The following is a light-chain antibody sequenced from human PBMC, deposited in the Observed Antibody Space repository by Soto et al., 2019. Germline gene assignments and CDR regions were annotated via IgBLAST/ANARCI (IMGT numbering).Light chain of an antibody. Sequence: EIGLTQSPGTLSLSPGERATLSCMASQNILSNLSWYQQKPGQAPRLLIYDTSTRATGIPARFSGSGSGTEFTLTARSLQSEDFAVYYCQEYSNWPPITFGQGTRLEIK. CDR1: QNILSN. CDR3: QEYSNWPPIT. J-gene: IGKJ5*01. V-gene: IGKV3-15*01. CDR2: DTS.